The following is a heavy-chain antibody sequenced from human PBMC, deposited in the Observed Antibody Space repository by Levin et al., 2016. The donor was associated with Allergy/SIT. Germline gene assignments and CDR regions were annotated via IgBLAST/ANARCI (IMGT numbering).Heavy chain of an antibody. CDR3: RNGFAILWEDYYGMDV. D-gene: IGHD3-16*01. CDR2: IKQDGSEK. Sequence: VRQMPREKGLEWVANIKQDGSEKYYVDSVKGRFTISRDNAKNSLYLQMNSLRAEDTAVYYCRNGFAILWEDYYGMDVWGQGTTVTVSS. J-gene: IGHJ6*02. V-gene: IGHV3-7*03.